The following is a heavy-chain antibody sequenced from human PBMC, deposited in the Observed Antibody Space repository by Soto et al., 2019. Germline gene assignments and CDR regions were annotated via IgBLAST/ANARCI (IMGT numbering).Heavy chain of an antibody. CDR1: GDTFIISA. J-gene: IGHJ4*02. CDR3: ARDLGGAAPVDY. CDR2: LVPFFGKS. Sequence: QVQLAQSGAEVRKPGSSMKVSCKASGDTFIISAITWVRQAPGQGLEWVGGLVPFFGKSKYGPKFEGRVTFTADESTRTAYMELSHLTSDDTAVYYCARDLGGAAPVDYWGQGTLVTVSS. D-gene: IGHD6-6*01. V-gene: IGHV1-69*01.